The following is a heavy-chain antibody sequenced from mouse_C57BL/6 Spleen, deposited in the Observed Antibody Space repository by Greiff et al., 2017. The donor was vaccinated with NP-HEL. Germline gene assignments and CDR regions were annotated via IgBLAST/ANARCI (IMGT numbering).Heavy chain of an antibody. Sequence: VKLMESGAELARPGASVKMSCKASGYTFTSYTMHWVKQRPGQGLEWIGYINPSSGYTKYNQKFKDKATLTADKSSSTAYMQLSSLTSEDSAVYYCARGGFYYGSREAAMDYWGQGTSVTVSS. V-gene: IGHV1-4*01. D-gene: IGHD1-1*01. CDR2: INPSSGYT. CDR3: ARGGFYYGSREAAMDY. J-gene: IGHJ4*01. CDR1: GYTFTSYT.